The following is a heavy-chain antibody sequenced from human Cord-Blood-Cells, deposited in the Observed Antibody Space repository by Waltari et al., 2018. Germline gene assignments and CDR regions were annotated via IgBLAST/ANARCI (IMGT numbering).Heavy chain of an antibody. V-gene: IGHV4-38-2*02. J-gene: IGHJ4*02. CDR2: IYHSGRA. CDR3: ARDRGITYYGFWSGYYQFDD. CDR1: GYSISSGYS. D-gene: IGHD3-3*01. Sequence: QVQLQESGPGLVKPSETLSLTCAVSGYSISSGYSWGWIRQPPGKGLEWIGSIYHSGRAYDNPSLKSRVTRSVDTCKKQFSLRLSSVTAADTAVYYCARDRGITYYGFWSGYYQFDDWGQGTLVTVSS.